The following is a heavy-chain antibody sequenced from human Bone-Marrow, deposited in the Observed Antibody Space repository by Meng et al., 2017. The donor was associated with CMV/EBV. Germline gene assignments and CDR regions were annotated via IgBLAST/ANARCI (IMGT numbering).Heavy chain of an antibody. D-gene: IGHD2-2*01. J-gene: IGHJ6*02. CDR3: ARDYAGDCSSTSWYDMYGMDV. V-gene: IGHV3-9*01. CDR1: GFTFDDYA. Sequence: SLKISCAASGFTFDDYAMHWVRQAPGKGLEWVSGISWNSGSIGYADSVKGRFTISRDNAKNSMYLQMNSLRPEDTVVYYCARDYAGDCSSTSWYDMYGMDVWGQGTTVAVSS. CDR2: ISWNSGSI.